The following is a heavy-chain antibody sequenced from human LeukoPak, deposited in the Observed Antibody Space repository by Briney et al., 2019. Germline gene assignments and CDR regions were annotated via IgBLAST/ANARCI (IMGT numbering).Heavy chain of an antibody. D-gene: IGHD3-10*01. J-gene: IGHJ4*02. CDR2: IKQDGSEK. Sequence: GGSLRLSCAASGFTFSSYWMSWVRQAPGKGLEWVANIKQDGSEKYYVDSVKGRFTISRDNAKSSLYLQMNSLRAEDTAVHYCARVGGLWFGELFWDYWGQGTLVTVSS. CDR1: GFTFSSYW. V-gene: IGHV3-7*01. CDR3: ARVGGLWFGELFWDY.